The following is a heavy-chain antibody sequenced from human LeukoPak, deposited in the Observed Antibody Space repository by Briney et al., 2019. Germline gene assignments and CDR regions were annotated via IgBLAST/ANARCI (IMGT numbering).Heavy chain of an antibody. CDR1: GFTFSSYW. V-gene: IGHV3-74*01. CDR2: INSDGTTT. J-gene: IGHJ6*03. D-gene: IGHD3-3*01. Sequence: PGGSLRLSCAASGFTFSSYWMLWVRQAPGKGLVWVSLINSDGTTTTYADSVKGRFTISRDNAKSTRDLQMNSLRAEDTAVYYCARTSEWSVYYYMGGWGKGTTVTVSS. CDR3: ARTSEWSVYYYMGG.